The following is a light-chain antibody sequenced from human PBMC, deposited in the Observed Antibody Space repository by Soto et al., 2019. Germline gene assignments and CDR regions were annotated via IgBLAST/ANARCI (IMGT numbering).Light chain of an antibody. CDR1: QSVNTKY. V-gene: IGKV3-20*01. J-gene: IGKJ3*01. CDR3: QQFGTSSLVT. Sequence: IVLSQSPGTLSLSPGERATLSCRASQSVNTKYLAWYQQKPGQAPRLLISGVSSRATGIPDRFSGSGSGTDFILTISRVEPEDFAVYYCQQFGTSSLVTFGPGTKVAIK. CDR2: GVS.